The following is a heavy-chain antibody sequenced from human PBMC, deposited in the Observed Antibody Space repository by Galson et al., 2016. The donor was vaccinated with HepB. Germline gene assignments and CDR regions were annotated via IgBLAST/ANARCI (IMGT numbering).Heavy chain of an antibody. CDR2: ILYDGTTK. V-gene: IGHV3-30*18. Sequence: SLRLSCAASGHSFSDYAMHWVRQAPGKGLEWVAVILYDGTTKYYADSVKGRFTISRDNSKNTLYLQMNSLGAEDTAVYYCAKPLGDVLTGPFDYWGQGTLVTVSS. CDR3: AKPLGDVLTGPFDY. J-gene: IGHJ4*02. CDR1: GHSFSDYA. D-gene: IGHD3-9*01.